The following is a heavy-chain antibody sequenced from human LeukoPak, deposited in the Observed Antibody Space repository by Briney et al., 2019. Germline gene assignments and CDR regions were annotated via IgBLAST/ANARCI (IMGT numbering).Heavy chain of an antibody. D-gene: IGHD3-3*01. V-gene: IGHV4-39*01. CDR1: GGSISSSSYY. J-gene: IGHJ4*02. CDR2: IYYSGST. CDR3: ARQSLWAHYDFWSGYYFDY. Sequence: KPSETLSLTCTVAGGSISSSSYYWGWIRQPPGKGLEWIGSIYYSGSTYYNPSLKSRVTISVDTSKNQFSLKLSSVTAADTAVYYCARQSLWAHYDFWSGYYFDYWGQGTLVTVSS.